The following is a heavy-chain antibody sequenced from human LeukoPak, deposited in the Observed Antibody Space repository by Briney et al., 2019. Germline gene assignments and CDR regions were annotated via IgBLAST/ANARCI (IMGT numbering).Heavy chain of an antibody. CDR2: ITPSGGRR. J-gene: IGHJ4*02. V-gene: IGHV1-46*01. Sequence: ASVKVSCKASAYTLSSYYIHWVRQAPGQGLEWMGIITPSGGRRSYAIKFQGRVTITRDTSTNTVYMELSSLRSDDTAAYYCARAYDSLGYFDYWGQGTLVTVS. CDR1: AYTLSSYY. D-gene: IGHD2-21*01. CDR3: ARAYDSLGYFDY.